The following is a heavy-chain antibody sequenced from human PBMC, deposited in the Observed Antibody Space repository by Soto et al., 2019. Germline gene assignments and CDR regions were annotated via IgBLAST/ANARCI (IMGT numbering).Heavy chain of an antibody. J-gene: IGHJ4*02. CDR3: AKTTTVTTIEY. Sequence: QVQLVQSGTEVKKPGASVKVSCKASGYTFTRYDINWARQATGQGLEWMGWMNPNSGNTGYAQQFQDRGTMTRNTSINTAYMELSSLRSEDTAVYYCAKTTTVTTIEYCGQGTLVTVSS. CDR1: GYTFTRYD. CDR2: MNPNSGNT. D-gene: IGHD4-17*01. V-gene: IGHV1-8*01.